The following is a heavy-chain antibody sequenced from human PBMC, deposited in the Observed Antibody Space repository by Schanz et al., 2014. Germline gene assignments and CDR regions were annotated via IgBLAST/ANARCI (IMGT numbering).Heavy chain of an antibody. V-gene: IGHV3-23*04. J-gene: IGHJ3*01. D-gene: IGHD5-12*01. CDR1: GCTFSNYG. CDR3: ARDEGRDGYNLAFDV. Sequence: EVQVVESGGDLVQPGGSLRLSCAVSGCTFSNYGMGWVRQAPGKGLEWVSVIAGDGGGPNYVDSVKGRFTISRDNSKNTLSLQMNSLRAEDTAVYFCARDEGRDGYNLAFDVWGQGTLVTVSS. CDR2: IAGDGGGP.